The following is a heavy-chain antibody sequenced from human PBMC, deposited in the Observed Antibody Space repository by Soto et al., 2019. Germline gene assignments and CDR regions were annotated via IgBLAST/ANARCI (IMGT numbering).Heavy chain of an antibody. CDR3: ARDGSTFGDDAFDI. D-gene: IGHD3-16*01. J-gene: IGHJ3*02. V-gene: IGHV1-69*01. CDR2: IIPIFGTA. Sequence: QVQLVQSGAEVKKPGSSVKVSCKASGGTFSSYAISWVRTAPGHGLAWMGGIIPIFGTANYAQKCQGRVTMTADESTSTAYMELSSLRSEDTAVYYCARDGSTFGDDAFDIWGQGTMVTVSS. CDR1: GGTFSSYA.